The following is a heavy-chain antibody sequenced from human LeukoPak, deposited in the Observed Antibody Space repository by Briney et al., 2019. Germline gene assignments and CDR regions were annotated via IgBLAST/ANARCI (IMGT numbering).Heavy chain of an antibody. CDR1: GFTFSSYW. CDR3: ARDLGLWFGESLRFDP. Sequence: GGSLRLSCAASGFTFSSYWMHWVREAPGKGLVGVLRINSDGSSTSYADSVKGRFTISRDNAKNTLYLQMNSLRAEDTAVYYCARDLGLWFGESLRFDPWGQGTLVTVSS. J-gene: IGHJ5*02. D-gene: IGHD3-10*01. V-gene: IGHV3-74*01. CDR2: INSDGSST.